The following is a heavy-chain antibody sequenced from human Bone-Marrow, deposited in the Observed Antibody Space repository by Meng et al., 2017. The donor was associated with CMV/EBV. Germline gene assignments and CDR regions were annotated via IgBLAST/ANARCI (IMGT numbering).Heavy chain of an antibody. D-gene: IGHD6-19*01. CDR2: INSDGSST. CDR1: GGSISSDTHY. CDR3: ARDSGAGWYFDY. Sequence: GGSLRLSCTVSGGSISSDTHYWGWIRRPPGKGLVWVSRINSDGSSTSYADSVKGRFTISRDNAKNSLYLQMNSLRAEDTAVYYCARDSGAGWYFDYWGQGTLVTVSS. J-gene: IGHJ4*02. V-gene: IGHV3-74*01.